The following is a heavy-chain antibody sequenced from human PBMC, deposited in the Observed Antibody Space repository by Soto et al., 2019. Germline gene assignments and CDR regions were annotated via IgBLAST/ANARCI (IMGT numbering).Heavy chain of an antibody. CDR1: GFTFSTYA. V-gene: IGHV3-30-3*02. D-gene: IGHD3-3*01. J-gene: IGHJ4*02. CDR3: AKPYYDFRSGYYLDN. CDR2: ISYNGDNI. Sequence: HPGGSLRLSCAASGFTFSTYAMHWVRQAPGKGLEWVAVISYNGDNIYYVDSVKGRFTISRDNSKNTLFLQMNSLRDEDTAVYYSAKPYYDFRSGYYLDNWGQGTLVTVSS.